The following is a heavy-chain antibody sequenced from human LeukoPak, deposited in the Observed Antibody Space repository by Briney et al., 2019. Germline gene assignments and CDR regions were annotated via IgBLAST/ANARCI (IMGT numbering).Heavy chain of an antibody. V-gene: IGHV3-30*02. CDR1: GFTFNRRG. CDR3: ARGQPPYYYDSSGFYGFDY. J-gene: IGHJ4*02. D-gene: IGHD3-22*01. CDR2: IRYDGGET. Sequence: GGSLRLSCGASGFTFNRRGMHWVRQAPGKGLEWVAFIRYDGGETFYADFVKGRFTISRDNSKNTLNLQMNSLRAEDTAVYYCARGQPPYYYDSSGFYGFDYWGPGTLVTVSS.